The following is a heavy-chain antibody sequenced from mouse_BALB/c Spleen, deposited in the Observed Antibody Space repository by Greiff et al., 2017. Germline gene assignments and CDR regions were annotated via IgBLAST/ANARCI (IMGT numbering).Heavy chain of an antibody. CDR1: GFSLTSYG. CDR3: ARDPPTDYYAMDY. D-gene: IGHD4-1*02. V-gene: IGHV2-9*02. Sequence: QVQLQQSGPGLVAPSQSLSITCTVSGFSLTSYGVHWVRQPPGKGLEWLGVIWAGGSTNYNSALMSRLSISKDNSKSQVFLKMNSLQTDDTAMYYCARDPPTDYYAMDYWGQGTSVTVSS. J-gene: IGHJ4*01. CDR2: IWAGGST.